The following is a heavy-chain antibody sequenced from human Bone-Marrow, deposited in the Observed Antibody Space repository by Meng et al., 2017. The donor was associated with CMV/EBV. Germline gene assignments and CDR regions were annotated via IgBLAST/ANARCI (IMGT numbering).Heavy chain of an antibody. V-gene: IGHV5-10-1*01. CDR2: IAPSDSYT. Sequence: NGSGSSFPSYWISCVRQMPGKGLAWMGRIAPSDSYTNYSPSFQGHVTISADKSISTAYLQWSSLKASDTAMYYCARCSDSTLFPVCDYWGQGTLVTVSS. CDR3: ARCSDSTLFPVCDY. CDR1: GSSFPSYW. D-gene: IGHD2-2*01. J-gene: IGHJ4*02.